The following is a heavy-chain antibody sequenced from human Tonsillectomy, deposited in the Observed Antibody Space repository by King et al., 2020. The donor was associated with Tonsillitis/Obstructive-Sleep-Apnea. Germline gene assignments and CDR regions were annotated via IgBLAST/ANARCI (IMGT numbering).Heavy chain of an antibody. CDR1: GFTFSSYA. CDR2: ISYDGSHK. J-gene: IGHJ4*02. CDR3: VRDGGCSSSPLDY. D-gene: IGHD6-6*01. Sequence: VQLVESGGGVVQPGRSLRLSCAASGFTFSSYAMHWVRQAPGKGLEWMAVISYDGSHKCYADSLKGRFTISRDNSKNTLYLQMNSLIPEDTALYYCVRDGGCSSSPLDYWGQGTLVTVSS. V-gene: IGHV3-30*04.